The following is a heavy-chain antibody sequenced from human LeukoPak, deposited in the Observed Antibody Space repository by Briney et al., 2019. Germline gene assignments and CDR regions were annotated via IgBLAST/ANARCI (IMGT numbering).Heavy chain of an antibody. CDR2: ISGSSGII. D-gene: IGHD6-13*01. CDR3: ARDAGLGVYYYFDY. Sequence: GGSLRLSCAASGFIFSSYSMNWVRQAPGKGLEWVSYISGSSGIIDYADSVRGRFTISRDNAKNTLYLQMNSLRAEDTAVYYCARDAGLGVYYYFDYWGQGTLVTVSS. J-gene: IGHJ4*02. CDR1: GFIFSSYS. V-gene: IGHV3-48*04.